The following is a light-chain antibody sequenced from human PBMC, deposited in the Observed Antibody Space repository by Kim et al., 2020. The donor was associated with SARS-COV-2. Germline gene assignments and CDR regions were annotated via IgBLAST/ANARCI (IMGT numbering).Light chain of an antibody. V-gene: IGLV3-1*01. CDR3: QAWDSSTVV. Sequence: SYELTQPPSVSVSPGQTASITCSVDKLGDKYACWYQQKPGQSPVLVIYQDTKRPSGIPERFSGSNSGNTATLTISGTQAMDEADYYCQAWDSSTVVFGGGTQLRVL. J-gene: IGLJ2*01. CDR1: KLGDKY. CDR2: QDT.